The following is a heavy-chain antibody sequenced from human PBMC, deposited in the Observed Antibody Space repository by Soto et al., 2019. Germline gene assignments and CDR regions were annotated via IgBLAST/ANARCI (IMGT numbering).Heavy chain of an antibody. Sequence: QVQLVQAGAEVKKPGASVKASCKASGHDALHWVRHATGQRLAWMGLITTANGNTKYSDAFQGRVTITRDTSATTAYMELISLRSEDTALYYCAGYHSGSYLGNWGQGTLVTVSS. V-gene: IGHV1-3*04. CDR2: ITTANGNT. J-gene: IGHJ4*02. D-gene: IGHD3-10*01. CDR3: AGYHSGSYLGN. CDR1: GHDA.